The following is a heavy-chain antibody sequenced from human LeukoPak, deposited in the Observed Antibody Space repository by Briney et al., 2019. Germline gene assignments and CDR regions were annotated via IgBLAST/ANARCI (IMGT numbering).Heavy chain of an antibody. CDR1: GGSISSSSFY. CDR2: IYYSGST. D-gene: IGHD1-7*01. CDR3: ARGELYYYYYMDV. J-gene: IGHJ6*03. Sequence: SETLSLTCTVSGGSISSSSFYWGWIRQSPGEGLEWIGSIYYSGSTYYNPSLKSRVTISVDTSKNQFSLRLSSVTAADTAVYYCARGELYYYYYMDVWGKGITVTVSS. V-gene: IGHV4-39*07.